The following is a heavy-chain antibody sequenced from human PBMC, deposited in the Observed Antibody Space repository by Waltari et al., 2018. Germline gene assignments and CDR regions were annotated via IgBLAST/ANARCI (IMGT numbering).Heavy chain of an antibody. CDR2: INSEGSST. CDR1: GFIFSTYW. CDR3: VRENIAAAGLES. V-gene: IGHV3-74*01. Sequence: EVQLVESGGGLVQPGGSLRLSCVASGFIFSTYWMDWVRQAPGKGLGWGSRINSEGSSTTYADSVKGQFTISRDNAKNTLYLHMSSLRAEDTAVYYCVRENIAAAGLESWGQGTLVTVSS. J-gene: IGHJ4*02. D-gene: IGHD6-13*01.